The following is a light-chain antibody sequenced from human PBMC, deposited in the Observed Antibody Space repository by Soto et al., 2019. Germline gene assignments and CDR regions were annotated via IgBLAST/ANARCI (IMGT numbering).Light chain of an antibody. CDR2: DVN. Sequence: QSALTQPRSVSGSPGQSVTLSCTGTSSDVGGYHYVSWYQHHPGKAPKIIIYDVNKRPSGVSNRFSGSKSGNTASLTISGLQAEDEAEYYCSSYTNINTRACVFGTGTKVTVL. V-gene: IGLV2-11*01. CDR3: SSYTNINTRACV. J-gene: IGLJ1*01. CDR1: SSDVGGYHY.